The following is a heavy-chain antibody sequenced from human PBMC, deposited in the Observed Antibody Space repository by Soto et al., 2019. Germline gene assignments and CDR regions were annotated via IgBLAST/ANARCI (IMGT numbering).Heavy chain of an antibody. D-gene: IGHD2-8*02. V-gene: IGHV4-34*01. CDR3: ARDKITGLFDY. CDR1: GGSFSGYY. CDR2: INHSGST. J-gene: IGHJ4*02. Sequence: SETLSLTCAVYGGSFSGYYWTWIRQPPGTGLEWIWEINHSGSTNYNPSLKSRVTISVDTSKNQFSLKLTSVTAADTAVYYCARDKITGLFDYWGQGTLVTVSS.